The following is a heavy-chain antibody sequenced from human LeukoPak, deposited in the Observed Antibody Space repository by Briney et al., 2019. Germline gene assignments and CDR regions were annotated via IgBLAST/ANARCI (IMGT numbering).Heavy chain of an antibody. D-gene: IGHD3-16*02. CDR2: ISWNSGSI. CDR3: ARSDYVWGSYRYYFDY. V-gene: IGHV3-9*03. CDR1: GFTFDDYA. J-gene: IGHJ4*02. Sequence: GRSLRLSCAASGFTFDDYAMHRVRQAPGKGLEWVSGISWNSGSIGYADSVKGRFTISRDNAKNSLYLQMNSLRAEDMALYYCARSDYVWGSYRYYFDYWGQGTLVTVSS.